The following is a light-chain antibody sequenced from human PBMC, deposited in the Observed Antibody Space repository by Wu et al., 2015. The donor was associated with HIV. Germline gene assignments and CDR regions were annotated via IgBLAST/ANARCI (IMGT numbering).Light chain of an antibody. CDR2: DAS. CDR1: QSVSSY. CDR3: QQRSNWPPR. J-gene: IGKJ4*02. V-gene: IGKV3-11*01. Sequence: EIVLTQSPAALSLSPGERATLSCRASQSVSSYLAWYQQKPGLAPRLLIYDASNRATGIPARFSGSGSGTDFTLTISSLEPEDFAVYYCQQRSNWPPRFGGGTKVEIK.